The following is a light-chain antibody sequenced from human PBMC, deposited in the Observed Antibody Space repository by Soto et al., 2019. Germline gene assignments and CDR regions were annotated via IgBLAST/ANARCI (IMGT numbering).Light chain of an antibody. CDR3: QQYNTYPWT. V-gene: IGKV1-5*03. J-gene: IGKJ1*01. Sequence: DIQMTQSPSTLSASVGDRVTITCRASQSTNSWLAWYQQKPGKAPKILIYKVSNLESGVPSRFSSSGSGKEFALTISSLQLDDFATYYCQQYNTYPWTFGQGTKVEIK. CDR1: QSTNSW. CDR2: KVS.